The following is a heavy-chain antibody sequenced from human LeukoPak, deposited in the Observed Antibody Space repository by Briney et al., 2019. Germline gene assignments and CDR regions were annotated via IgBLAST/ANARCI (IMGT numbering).Heavy chain of an antibody. Sequence: GGSLGLSCAASGFTFSSYGITWVRQAPGKGLEWVSTISATGGSTYYADSVKGRFTISRDNSKDTLSLQMNSLRAEDTAVYYCAKDIAQGYTFGSIEQDYWGQGTLVTVSS. J-gene: IGHJ4*02. CDR2: ISATGGST. CDR1: GFTFSSYG. D-gene: IGHD5-18*01. CDR3: AKDIAQGYTFGSIEQDY. V-gene: IGHV3-23*01.